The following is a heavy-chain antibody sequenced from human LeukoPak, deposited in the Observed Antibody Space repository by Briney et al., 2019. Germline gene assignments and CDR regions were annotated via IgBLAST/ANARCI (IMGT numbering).Heavy chain of an antibody. D-gene: IGHD3-22*01. CDR1: GFTFGDYA. Sequence: PGGSLRLSCTASGFTFGDYAMSWFRQAPGKGLEWVGFIRSKAYGGTTEYAASVKGRFTISRDDSKSIAYLQMSSLKTEDTAVYYCTRDAPYYYDSSGYPPLYFDYWGQGTLVTVSS. CDR2: IRSKAYGGTT. J-gene: IGHJ4*02. CDR3: TRDAPYYYDSSGYPPLYFDY. V-gene: IGHV3-49*03.